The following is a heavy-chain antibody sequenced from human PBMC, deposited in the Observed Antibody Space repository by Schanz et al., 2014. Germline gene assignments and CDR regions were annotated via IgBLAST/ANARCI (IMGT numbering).Heavy chain of an antibody. CDR1: GYIFINSG. CDR3: ARDRRFFDRDDLYYFDS. D-gene: IGHD3-3*01. J-gene: IGHJ4*02. Sequence: QVQLVQSGAEVKKPGATVKVSCKASGYIFINSGISWVRQATGQGLEWMGWISAYNGNTKYPQKLQGRVTMTTDTSTSTAYMELRSLRSDDTAVYYCARDRRFFDRDDLYYFDSWGQGTLXTVSS. V-gene: IGHV1-18*01. CDR2: ISAYNGNT.